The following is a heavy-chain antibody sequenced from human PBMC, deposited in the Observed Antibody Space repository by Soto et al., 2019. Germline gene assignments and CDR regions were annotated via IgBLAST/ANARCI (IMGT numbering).Heavy chain of an antibody. CDR1: GGSISSYY. CDR3: ERGDSSSSGWFDP. V-gene: IGHV4-59*01. D-gene: IGHD6-6*01. J-gene: IGHJ5*02. Sequence: SETLSLTCTVSGGSISSYYWSWIRQPPGKGLEWIGYIYYSGSTNYNPSLKSRVTISVDTSKNQFSLKLSSVTAADTAVYYCERGDSSSSGWFDPWGQGTLVTVSS. CDR2: IYYSGST.